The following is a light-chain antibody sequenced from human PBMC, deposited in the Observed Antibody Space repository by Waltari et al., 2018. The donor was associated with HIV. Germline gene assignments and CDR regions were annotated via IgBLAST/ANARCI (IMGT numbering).Light chain of an antibody. CDR1: QGISSY. V-gene: IGKV1-9*01. CDR2: AAS. J-gene: IGKJ2*03. Sequence: DIQLTQSPPFLSASVGDRITLTCRASQGISSYLTWYQQQPGTAPQLLIYAASTLQSGVPSRFSGSISGTEFTLTISSLQPEDFGTYYCQQLYTYPYSFGQGTKLEI. CDR3: QQLYTYPYS.